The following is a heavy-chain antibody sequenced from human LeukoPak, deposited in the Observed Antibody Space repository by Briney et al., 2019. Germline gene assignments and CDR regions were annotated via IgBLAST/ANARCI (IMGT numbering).Heavy chain of an antibody. D-gene: IGHD3-10*02. CDR2: INSDGSTT. V-gene: IGHV3-74*01. Sequence: GGSLRLSCAASGFTFSDYWMHWVRQAPGKGLVWVSRINSDGSTTNYADSVKGRFTISRDNAKNTLYLQMNSLRAEDTAVYYCAELGITMIGGVWGKGTTVTISS. CDR1: GFTFSDYW. CDR3: AELGITMIGGV. J-gene: IGHJ6*04.